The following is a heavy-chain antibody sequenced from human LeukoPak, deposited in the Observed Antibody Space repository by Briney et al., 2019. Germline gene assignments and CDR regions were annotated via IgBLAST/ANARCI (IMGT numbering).Heavy chain of an antibody. CDR2: IIPILGIA. J-gene: IGHJ4*02. Sequence: SVKVSCKTSGGTFSSYTISWVRQAPGRGLEWMGRIIPILGIANYAQKFQGRVTITADKSTSTAYMELSSLRSEDTAVYYCARVRYCSSTSCYTFDYWGQGTLVTVSS. D-gene: IGHD2-2*02. V-gene: IGHV1-69*02. CDR3: ARVRYCSSTSCYTFDY. CDR1: GGTFSSYT.